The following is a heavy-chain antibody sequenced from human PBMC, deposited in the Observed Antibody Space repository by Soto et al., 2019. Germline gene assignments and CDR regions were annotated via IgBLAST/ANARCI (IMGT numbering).Heavy chain of an antibody. CDR3: ARDPGLSESYSGPDY. Sequence: SETLSLTCTASAGSVTSDSYYWSWIRQPPGKGLEWIGYISYRGSTSYNPSLKSRVNISVGTSKTQFSLRLSSVTAADTAVYYCARDPGLSESYSGPDYWGRGTLVDVSP. J-gene: IGHJ4*01. CDR2: ISYRGST. D-gene: IGHD2-21*01. CDR1: AGSVTSDSYY. V-gene: IGHV4-61*01.